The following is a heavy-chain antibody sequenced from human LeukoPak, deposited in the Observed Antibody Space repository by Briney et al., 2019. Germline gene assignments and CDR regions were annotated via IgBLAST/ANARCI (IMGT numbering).Heavy chain of an antibody. CDR3: ARAPSGCGGTCPSDH. CDR2: IHDNGDT. V-gene: IGHV4-4*07. CDR1: GGSNRNYW. Sequence: SETLSLTRTFSGGSNRNYWWRWIRQPAGKGLAWVGRIHDNGDTNHNPSLKSRVTMSLDTSRNQVCLKLASVTAADTAVYYCARAPSGCGGTCPSDHWGPGTLVTVSS. D-gene: IGHD2-15*01. J-gene: IGHJ4*02.